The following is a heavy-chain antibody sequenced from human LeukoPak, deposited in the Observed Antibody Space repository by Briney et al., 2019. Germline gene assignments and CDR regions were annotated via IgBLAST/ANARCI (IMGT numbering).Heavy chain of an antibody. Sequence: GGSLRLSCAASGFTFSNYWMSWVRQAPGKGLEWVANINQYGNDKYYVDSVKGRFTISRDNAKNSMSLQMNSLRDEDTAVYYCARDDSRYSGSPDYWGQGTLVTVSS. CDR2: INQYGNDK. CDR3: ARDDSRYSGSPDY. J-gene: IGHJ4*02. CDR1: GFTFSNYW. D-gene: IGHD1-26*01. V-gene: IGHV3-7*01.